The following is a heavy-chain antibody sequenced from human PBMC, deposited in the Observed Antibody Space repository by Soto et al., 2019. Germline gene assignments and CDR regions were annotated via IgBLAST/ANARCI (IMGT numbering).Heavy chain of an antibody. CDR1: GGSISSYY. Sequence: SETLSLTCTVSGGSISSYYWSWIRQPPGKGLEWIGYIYYSGSTNYNPSLKSRVTISVDTSKNQFSLKLSSVTAADTAVYYCAGLYDSSGYPSFGAFDIWGQGTMVTVSS. CDR3: AGLYDSSGYPSFGAFDI. CDR2: IYYSGST. D-gene: IGHD3-22*01. J-gene: IGHJ3*02. V-gene: IGHV4-59*01.